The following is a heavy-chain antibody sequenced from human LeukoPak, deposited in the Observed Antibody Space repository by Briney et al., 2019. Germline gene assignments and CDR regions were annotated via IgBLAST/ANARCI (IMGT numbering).Heavy chain of an antibody. CDR1: TPSFRIDY. Sequence: SETLSLTCSVSTPSFRIDYWSWIRQPPGKSLEWIGYIYHSGRTTYNPSLESRVSIEVDKPKNQFSLRLNSVTAADTAVYYCPKTGVVLMRFDPWGQGIVVTVSA. V-gene: IGHV4-59*12. J-gene: IGHJ5*02. D-gene: IGHD3-3*01. CDR2: IYHSGRT. CDR3: PKTGVVLMRFDP.